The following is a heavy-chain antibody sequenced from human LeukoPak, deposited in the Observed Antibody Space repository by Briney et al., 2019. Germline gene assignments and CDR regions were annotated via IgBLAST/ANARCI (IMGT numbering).Heavy chain of an antibody. CDR1: GFTFSLYA. J-gene: IGHJ3*02. D-gene: IGHD3-10*01. V-gene: IGHV3-23*01. CDR3: ARDLGSFYNVRAFDI. CDR2: ISDSGGST. Sequence: GSLRLSCAASGFTFSLYAMGWVRQAPGKGLEWVSSISDSGGSTHYADAVKGRFTISRDNSKKTLYLQMNSLRAEETAVYYCARDLGSFYNVRAFDIWGQGTLVTVSS.